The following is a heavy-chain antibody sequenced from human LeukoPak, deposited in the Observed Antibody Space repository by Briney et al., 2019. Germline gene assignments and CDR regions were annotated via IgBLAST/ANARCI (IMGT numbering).Heavy chain of an antibody. CDR3: ARGIRYFDWLFDAFDI. CDR2: ISAYNGNT. D-gene: IGHD3-9*01. CDR1: GYTFTSYG. V-gene: IGHV1-18*01. J-gene: IGHJ3*02. Sequence: ASLKASCKASGYTFTSYGISCVPQGPGQGLERMGWISAYNGNTTYAQKLQGRVTMTTDTSTSTAYMELRRLRSDDTAVYYCARGIRYFDWLFDAFDIWGQGTMVTVSS.